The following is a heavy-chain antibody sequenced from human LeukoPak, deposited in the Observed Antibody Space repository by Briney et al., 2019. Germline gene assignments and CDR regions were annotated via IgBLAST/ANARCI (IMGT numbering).Heavy chain of an antibody. J-gene: IGHJ3*02. V-gene: IGHV1-2*02. CDR3: ARPKYYYDSSGYYSI. CDR2: INPNSGGT. Sequence: ASVTVTCTASGYTFTGYYMHWVRQAPGQGLEWMGWINPNSGGTNYAQKFQGRVTMTRDTSISTAYMELSRLRSDDTAVYYCARPKYYYDSSGYYSIWGQGTMVTVSS. CDR1: GYTFTGYY. D-gene: IGHD3-22*01.